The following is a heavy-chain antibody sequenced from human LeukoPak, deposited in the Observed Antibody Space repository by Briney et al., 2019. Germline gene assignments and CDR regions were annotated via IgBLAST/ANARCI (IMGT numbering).Heavy chain of an antibody. CDR2: IDHRGSA. CDR3: TSLFSASGTFDS. V-gene: IGHV4-34*01. CDR1: GASLSDYY. J-gene: IGHJ4*02. Sequence: SETLSLSCAVHGASLSDYYWTWIRQSPEKGLECIGAIDHRGSANYNPSLESRVTISLDTSKNQFSLNLASVTAADTAVYYCTSLFSASGTFDSWGQGTLVAVSS. D-gene: IGHD3-10*01.